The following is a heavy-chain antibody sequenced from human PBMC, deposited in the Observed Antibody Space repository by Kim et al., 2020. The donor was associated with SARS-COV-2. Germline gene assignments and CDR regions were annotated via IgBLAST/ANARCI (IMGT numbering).Heavy chain of an antibody. V-gene: IGHV1-18*01. CDR1: GYTFTTYG. D-gene: IGHD2-2*01. Sequence: ASVKVSCRGTGYTFTTYGIAWMRQARGQSLECLGYITSDGRSKNYAPKMQGRLTITTDRSRATAYMSLTGLQPDDTAIYYCARPMPFFSYGLDVWGQGT. CDR2: ITSDGRSK. J-gene: IGHJ6*02. CDR3: ARPMPFFSYGLDV.